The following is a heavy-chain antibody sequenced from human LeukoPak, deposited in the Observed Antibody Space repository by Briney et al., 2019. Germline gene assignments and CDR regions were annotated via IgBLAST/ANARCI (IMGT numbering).Heavy chain of an antibody. V-gene: IGHV4-59*08. J-gene: IGHJ4*02. CDR3: ARHGHDSGNFEAHFDY. D-gene: IGHD3-22*01. CDR1: GDSISGYF. Sequence: SETLSLTCTVSGDSISGYFWSWIRQSPGKGLEWIGYTNYGGTINYNPSLKGRVAMSVDTSKNQFSLYLNSVTAADTAVYYCARHGHDSGNFEAHFDYWGQGTLVTVSS. CDR2: TNYGGTI.